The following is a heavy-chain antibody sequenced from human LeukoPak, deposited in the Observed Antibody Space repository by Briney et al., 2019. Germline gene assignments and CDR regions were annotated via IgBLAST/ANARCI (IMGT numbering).Heavy chain of an antibody. CDR3: ARPSHITIFGVVIQPNYYFDY. D-gene: IGHD3-3*01. Sequence: VASVKVSCKASGGTFSSYAISWVRQAPGQGLEWMGGIIPIFGTANYAQKFQGRVTMTTDTSTSTAYMELRSLRSDDTAVYYCARPSHITIFGVVIQPNYYFDYWGQGTLVTVSS. CDR1: GGTFSSYA. CDR2: IIPIFGTA. J-gene: IGHJ4*02. V-gene: IGHV1-69*05.